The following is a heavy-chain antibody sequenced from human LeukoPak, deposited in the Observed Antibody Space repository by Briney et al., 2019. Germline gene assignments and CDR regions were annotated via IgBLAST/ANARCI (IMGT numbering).Heavy chain of an antibody. CDR3: ARSPIAVASFDY. Sequence: ASVKVSCKASGGTFSSYAISWVRQAPGQGLEWMGRIIPILGIANYAQKFQGRVTITADKSTSTAYMELSSLRSEDTAVYYCARSPIAVASFDYWGQGTLVTVSS. CDR2: IIPILGIA. CDR1: GGTFSSYA. V-gene: IGHV1-69*04. J-gene: IGHJ4*02. D-gene: IGHD6-19*01.